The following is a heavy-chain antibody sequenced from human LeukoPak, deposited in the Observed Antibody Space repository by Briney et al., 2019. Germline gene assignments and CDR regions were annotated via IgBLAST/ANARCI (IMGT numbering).Heavy chain of an antibody. CDR2: VNADGGNT. J-gene: IGHJ4*02. V-gene: IGHV3-23*01. Sequence: GGSLRLSCAASGFTFDNYRMSWVRQAPGKGLEWVSTVNADGGNTYYADSVKGPFTISRDNSKSTLILQMNSLRVEDTALYYCTKRVKYGGTWDHFADWGQGTLVTVSS. CDR1: GFTFDNYR. D-gene: IGHD1-26*01. CDR3: TKRVKYGGTWDHFAD.